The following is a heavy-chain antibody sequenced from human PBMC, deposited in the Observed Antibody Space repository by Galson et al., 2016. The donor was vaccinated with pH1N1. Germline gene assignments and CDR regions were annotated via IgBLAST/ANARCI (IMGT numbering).Heavy chain of an antibody. J-gene: IGHJ3*02. V-gene: IGHV3-23*01. D-gene: IGHD4-17*01. CDR2: ISGSGSST. Sequence: SLRLSCAASGITFSNSAMSWVRQAPGKGLEWISVISGSGSSTYYADSVKGRFTISRDNSKYTLFLQMNSLRVEDTAVYYCEKDRDGDYTGGDAFDIWGQGTMVTVSS. CDR1: GITFSNSA. CDR3: EKDRDGDYTGGDAFDI.